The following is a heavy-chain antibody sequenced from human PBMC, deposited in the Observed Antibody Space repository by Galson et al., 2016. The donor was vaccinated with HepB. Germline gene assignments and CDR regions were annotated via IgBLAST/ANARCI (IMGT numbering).Heavy chain of an antibody. CDR3: ARSGNYPLRELYFVY. D-gene: IGHD3-3*01. V-gene: IGHV4-4*02. CDR2: IYHSGLT. Sequence: TLSLTCDVSGDSIGSGYWWSWVRQPPGKGLEWIGEIYHSGLTNYNPSFESRVSMSVDKSKNQLSLNLKSVTAADTALYYCARSGNYPLRELYFVYWGQGTLVAVSS. CDR1: GDSIGSGYW. J-gene: IGHJ4*02.